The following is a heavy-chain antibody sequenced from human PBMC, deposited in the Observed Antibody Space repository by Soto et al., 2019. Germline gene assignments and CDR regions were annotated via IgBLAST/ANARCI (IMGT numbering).Heavy chain of an antibody. CDR3: ARGPSSGWYFEY. J-gene: IGHJ4*02. D-gene: IGHD6-19*01. CDR2: IQHSGST. V-gene: IGHV4-4*02. Sequence: VQLQESGPGLVKPSGTLSLTCAVSGGAISGSNWWSWVRQPPGKGLEWIAEIQHSGSTNYNPSLKGRVTLSVDRSKNRFSLNLSSVTAADTVVYYCARGPSSGWYFEYWGQGTLVTVST. CDR1: GGAISGSNW.